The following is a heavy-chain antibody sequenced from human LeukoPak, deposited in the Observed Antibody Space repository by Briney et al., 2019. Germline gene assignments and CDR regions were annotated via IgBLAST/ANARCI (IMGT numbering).Heavy chain of an antibody. Sequence: GRSLRLSCAASGFTFSSYSMNWVRQAPGKGLEWVSSISSSSSYIYYADSVKGRFTISRDNAKNSLYLQMNSLRAEDTAVYYCAREKAYCSGGSCYSDGYYYYYYMDVWGKGTTVTISS. D-gene: IGHD2-15*01. CDR3: AREKAYCSGGSCYSDGYYYYYYMDV. V-gene: IGHV3-21*01. CDR2: ISSSSSYI. J-gene: IGHJ6*03. CDR1: GFTFSSYS.